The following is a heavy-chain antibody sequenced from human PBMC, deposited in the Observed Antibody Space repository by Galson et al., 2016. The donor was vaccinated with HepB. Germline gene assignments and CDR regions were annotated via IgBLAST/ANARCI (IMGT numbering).Heavy chain of an antibody. D-gene: IGHD3-10*01. CDR2: IYWDNDN. CDR1: GFSLSTNGMG. J-gene: IGHJ4*02. V-gene: IGHV2-5*02. Sequence: PALVKPTQTLTLTCTFSGFSLSTNGMGVGWIRQPPGKALEWLALIYWDNDNRSRPSLKNRLTITKAIPKSQVVLRMTEMDPEDTGTYYCARGVPSFDIWGQGILITVSS. CDR3: ARGVPSFDI.